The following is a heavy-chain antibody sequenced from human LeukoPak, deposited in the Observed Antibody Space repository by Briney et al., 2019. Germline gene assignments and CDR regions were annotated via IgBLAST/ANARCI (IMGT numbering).Heavy chain of an antibody. CDR3: AKDHCSSTSCYADY. D-gene: IGHD2-2*01. V-gene: IGHV3-43D*04. J-gene: IGHJ4*02. CDR1: GFTFYDYA. CDR2: ISWDGGST. Sequence: SGGSLRLSCAASGFTFYDYAMHWVRHAPGKGLEWVSLISWDGGSTYYADSVRGRFTISRDNSKNSLYLQMNSLRAEDTALYYCAKDHCSSTSCYADYWGQGTLVTVSS.